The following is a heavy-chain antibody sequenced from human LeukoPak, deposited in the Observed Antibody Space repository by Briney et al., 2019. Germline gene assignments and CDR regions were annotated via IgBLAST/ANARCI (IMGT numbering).Heavy chain of an antibody. CDR2: LYSGGST. D-gene: IGHD2-21*01. CDR3: ARGGGSIPHLDY. V-gene: IGHV3-53*01. J-gene: IGHJ4*02. CDR1: GFTVSSNY. Sequence: PGGSLRLSCAASGFTVSSNYMNWVRQAPGKGLEWVSVLYSGGSTYYADSVKGRFTISRDNSKNTLNLQMNSLRAEDTAVYYCARGGGSIPHLDYWGQGTLVTVSS.